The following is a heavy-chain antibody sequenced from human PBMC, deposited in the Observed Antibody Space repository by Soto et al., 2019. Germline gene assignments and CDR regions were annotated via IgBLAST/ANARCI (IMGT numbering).Heavy chain of an antibody. J-gene: IGHJ5*01. CDR2: IYTSGTT. V-gene: IGHV4-4*07. CDR1: GAAISSYH. CDR3: ARGPYCGVDCYFGS. Sequence: KPSETLSLTCTVSGAAISSYHWSWIRQPAGKGLEWIGRIYTSGTTNYNPSLKGRVTMSVDTSKNQISLKLSSVTAADTAVYYCARGPYCGVDCYFGSWGQGTQVTVSS. D-gene: IGHD2-21*02.